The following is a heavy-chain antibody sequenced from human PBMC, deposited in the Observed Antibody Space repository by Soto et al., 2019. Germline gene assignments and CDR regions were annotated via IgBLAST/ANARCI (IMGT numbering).Heavy chain of an antibody. V-gene: IGHV1-18*01. CDR2: ISAYNGNT. Sequence: ASVKVSCKASGYTFTSYGISWVRQAPGQGLEWMGWISAYNGNTNYAQKLQGRVTVTTDTSTSTAYMELRSLRSDDTAVYYCARESGEQQLVPVGPADAFDIWGQGTMVTVSS. CDR3: ARESGEQQLVPVGPADAFDI. CDR1: GYTFTSYG. D-gene: IGHD6-13*01. J-gene: IGHJ3*02.